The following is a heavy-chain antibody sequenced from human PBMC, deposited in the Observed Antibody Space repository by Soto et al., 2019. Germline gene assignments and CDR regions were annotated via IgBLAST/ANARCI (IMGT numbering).Heavy chain of an antibody. CDR2: IIPIFGTA. Sequence: ASVKVACKASGGTFSSYAISWVRQAPGQGLEWMGGIIPIFGTANYAQKFQGRVTITADESTSTAYMELSSLRSEDTAVYYCARPARQKSDDFDDWGQGTLVTVSS. V-gene: IGHV1-69*13. D-gene: IGHD2-2*01. CDR3: ARPARQKSDDFDD. CDR1: GGTFSSYA. J-gene: IGHJ4*02.